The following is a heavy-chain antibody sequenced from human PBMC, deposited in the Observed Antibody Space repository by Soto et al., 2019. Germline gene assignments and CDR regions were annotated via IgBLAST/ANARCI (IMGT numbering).Heavy chain of an antibody. J-gene: IGHJ6*02. D-gene: IGHD3-3*01. CDR3: AANYDFWSGIYYGMDV. V-gene: IGHV3-74*01. CDR2: INNDGSTT. Sequence: PGGSLRLSCAASGFTFSSYWIHWVRQAPGEGLVWVSRINNDGSTTNYADSVKGRFTTSRDNSKNTAYFQMNSLRVEDTAVYYCAANYDFWSGIYYGMDVWGQGTTVTVSS. CDR1: GFTFSSYW.